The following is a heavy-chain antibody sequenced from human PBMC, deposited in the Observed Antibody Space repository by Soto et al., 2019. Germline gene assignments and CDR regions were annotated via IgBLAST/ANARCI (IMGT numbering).Heavy chain of an antibody. D-gene: IGHD2-21*01. Sequence: ASVKVSCKASGGTFSSYAISWVRQAPGQGLEWMGIINPSGGYTTYAQQFQGRVTMTRDTSTRTVYMELSSLRSEDTAVYYCARGGCGGECSFDYWGQGTLVTVSS. V-gene: IGHV1-46*01. CDR2: INPSGGYT. CDR1: GGTFSSYA. CDR3: ARGGCGGECSFDY. J-gene: IGHJ4*02.